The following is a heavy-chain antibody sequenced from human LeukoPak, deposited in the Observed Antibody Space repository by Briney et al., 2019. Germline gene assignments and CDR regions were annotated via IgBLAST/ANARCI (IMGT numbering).Heavy chain of an antibody. J-gene: IGHJ6*02. CDR1: GYTFTSYG. Sequence: GASVKVSCKASGYTFTSYGISWVRQAPGQGLEWMGWISAYNGNTNYAQKLQGRVTMTTDTSTSTAYMELRSLRSDDTAVYYCAKDHRPSLPYYYGMDVWGQGTTVTVSS. V-gene: IGHV1-18*01. CDR2: ISAYNGNT. CDR3: AKDHRPSLPYYYGMDV. D-gene: IGHD2-2*01.